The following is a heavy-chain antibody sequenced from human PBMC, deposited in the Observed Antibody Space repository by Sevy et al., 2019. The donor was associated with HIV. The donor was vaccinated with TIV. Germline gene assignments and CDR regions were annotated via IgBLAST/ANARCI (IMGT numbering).Heavy chain of an antibody. CDR3: AGDRGIFGERGGLDV. Sequence: ASVKVSCKASESTFTAYYIHWLRQAPGQGLEWMGWINPNSDDTNYAQKFQGRVSMAADTSISTAYMDLSRLRFDDPAVYYCAGDRGIFGERGGLDVWGQGTTVTVSS. J-gene: IGHJ6*02. D-gene: IGHD3-3*01. CDR2: INPNSDDT. CDR1: ESTFTAYY. V-gene: IGHV1-2*02.